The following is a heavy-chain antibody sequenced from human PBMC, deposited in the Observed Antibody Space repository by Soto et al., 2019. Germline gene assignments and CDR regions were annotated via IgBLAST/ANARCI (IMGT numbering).Heavy chain of an antibody. J-gene: IGHJ5*02. V-gene: IGHV4-59*01. CDR2: MYYNGNI. CDR3: ASGGNWLDP. D-gene: IGHD3-16*01. Sequence: SETLSLTCNVSGGSISNYYWTWVRQSPEKGLEWIGYMYYNGNINYNPSLKSRVTISIDTSKNQFSLTLESVTAADTAVYYCASGGNWLDPWGQGVLVTVYS. CDR1: GGSISNYY.